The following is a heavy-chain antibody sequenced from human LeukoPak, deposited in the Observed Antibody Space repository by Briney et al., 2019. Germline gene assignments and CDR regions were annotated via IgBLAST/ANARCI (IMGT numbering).Heavy chain of an antibody. D-gene: IGHD3-9*01. J-gene: IGHJ4*02. V-gene: IGHV4-59*01. CDR1: GGSFSSYY. CDR3: ARVIRLRYFDWFDY. Sequence: SETLSLTCAVYGGSFSSYYWSWIRQPPGKGLEWIGYIYYSGSTNYNPSLKSRVTISVDTSKNQFSLKLSSVAAADTAVYYCARVIRLRYFDWFDYWGQGTLVTASS. CDR2: IYYSGST.